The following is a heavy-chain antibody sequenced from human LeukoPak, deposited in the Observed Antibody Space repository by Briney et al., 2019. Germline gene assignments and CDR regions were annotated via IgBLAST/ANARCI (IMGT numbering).Heavy chain of an antibody. J-gene: IGHJ4*02. CDR3: ARALNYDNFDY. CDR2: IYTSGST. V-gene: IGHV4-61*02. CDR1: GGSISSGSYY. Sequence: SETLSLTCTVSGGSISSGSYYWSWIRQPAGKGLEWIGRIYTSGSTNYNPSLKSRVTISVDTSKNQFSLKLSSVTAADTAVYYCARALNYDNFDYWGQGTLVTVSS. D-gene: IGHD1-7*01.